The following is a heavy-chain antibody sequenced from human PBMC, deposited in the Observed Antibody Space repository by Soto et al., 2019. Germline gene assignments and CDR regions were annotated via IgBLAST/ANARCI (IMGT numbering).Heavy chain of an antibody. CDR1: GFTFSNAW. D-gene: IGHD6-19*01. CDR2: SKSKTDGGTI. V-gene: IGHV3-15*07. J-gene: IGHJ3*02. CDR3: ATPGIAVAGSRGVFDI. Sequence: PGGSLRLSCAASGFTFSNAWMNWVRQAPGKGQEWVGRSKSKTDGGTINYAAPVKGRFTISRDDSKNTLYLQMNSLKTEDTAVYYCATPGIAVAGSRGVFDIWGQGTMVTVSS.